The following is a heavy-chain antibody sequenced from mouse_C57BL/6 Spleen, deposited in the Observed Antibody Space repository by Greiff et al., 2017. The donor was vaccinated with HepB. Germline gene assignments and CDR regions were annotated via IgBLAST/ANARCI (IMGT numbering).Heavy chain of an antibody. V-gene: IGHV14-4*01. CDR1: GFNIKDDY. D-gene: IGHD2-4*01. CDR3: TAPSDYYFDY. Sequence: VQLQQSGAELVRPGASVKLSCTASGFNIKDDYMHWVKQRPEQGLEWIGWIDPENGDTEYASKFQGKATITADTSSNTAYLQISSLTSEDTAVYYCTAPSDYYFDYWGQGTTLTVSS. CDR2: IDPENGDT. J-gene: IGHJ2*01.